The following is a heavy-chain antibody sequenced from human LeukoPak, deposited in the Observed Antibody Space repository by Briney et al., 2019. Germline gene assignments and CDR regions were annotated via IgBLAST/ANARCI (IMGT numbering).Heavy chain of an antibody. Sequence: PGGSLRLSCAASGFSFSSAWMSWVRQAPGKGLEWISYITVRSSTIYYADSVKGRFTISRDNAKNSLYLQMNSLRDEDTAVYYCARDNYYGHYFDYWGQGTPVTVSS. CDR2: ITVRSSTI. CDR3: ARDNYYGHYFDY. D-gene: IGHD3-10*01. CDR1: GFSFSSAW. J-gene: IGHJ4*02. V-gene: IGHV3-48*02.